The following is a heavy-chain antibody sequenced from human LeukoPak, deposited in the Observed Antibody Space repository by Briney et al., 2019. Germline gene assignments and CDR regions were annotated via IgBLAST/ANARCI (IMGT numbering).Heavy chain of an antibody. CDR2: IYHSGNT. V-gene: IGHV4-38-2*02. CDR1: AYSISSGFF. CDR3: ARATYISSRASQLGY. Sequence: KASETLSLTCSVSAYSISSGFFWGWIRQPPGKGLEWIGSIYHSGNTYYNPSLKSRVTISVDTSKNQFSLRLRSVTAADTAMYYCARATYISSRASQLGYWGQGTLVTVSS. J-gene: IGHJ4*02. D-gene: IGHD6-13*01.